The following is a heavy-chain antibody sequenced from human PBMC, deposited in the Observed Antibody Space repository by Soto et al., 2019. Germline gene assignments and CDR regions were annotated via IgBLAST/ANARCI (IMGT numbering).Heavy chain of an antibody. D-gene: IGHD2-2*01. CDR2: IIPIFGTA. J-gene: IGHJ5*02. CDR1: GGTFSSYA. CDR3: ARDEGLVPAALNPREWFDP. Sequence: QVQLVQSGAEVKKPGSSVKVSCKASGGTFSSYAISWVRQAPGQGLEWMGGIIPIFGTANYAQKFQGRVTITADEXXSXAXXELSSLRSEDTAVYYCARDEGLVPAALNPREWFDPWGQGTLVTVSS. V-gene: IGHV1-69*12.